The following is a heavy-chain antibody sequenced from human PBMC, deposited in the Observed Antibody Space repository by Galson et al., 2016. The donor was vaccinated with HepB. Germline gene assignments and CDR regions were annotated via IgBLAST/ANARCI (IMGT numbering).Heavy chain of an antibody. D-gene: IGHD6-13*01. CDR2: IYNSVST. CDR3: ARNYSSPWSRHLDS. Sequence: ETLSLTCTVSGVSIATGRYYWVWIRQPAGKGLDFLGSIYNSVSTSSNPSLKSRLTMSVDTSKNQFSLRLTSVTAADTAVYYCARNYSSPWSRHLDSWGQGILVTVSS. V-gene: IGHV4-39*01. J-gene: IGHJ4*02. CDR1: GVSIATGRYY.